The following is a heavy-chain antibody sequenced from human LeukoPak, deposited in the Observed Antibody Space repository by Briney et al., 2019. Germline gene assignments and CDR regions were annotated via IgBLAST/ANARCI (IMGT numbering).Heavy chain of an antibody. Sequence: PGGSLRLSCAASGFTFSSYGMHWVRQAPGKGLEWVAVIWYDGSNKYYADSVKGRFTISRDNSKNTLYLQMNSLRAEDTAVYYCASPAVAGTGFDYWGQGTLVTVSS. CDR3: ASPAVAGTGFDY. J-gene: IGHJ4*02. D-gene: IGHD6-19*01. CDR1: GFTFSSYG. V-gene: IGHV3-33*01. CDR2: IWYDGSNK.